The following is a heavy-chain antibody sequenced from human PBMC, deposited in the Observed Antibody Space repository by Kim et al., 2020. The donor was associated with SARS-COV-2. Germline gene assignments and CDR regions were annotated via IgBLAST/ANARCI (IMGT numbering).Heavy chain of an antibody. Sequence: SETLSLTCTVSGGSVSSGSYYWSWIRQPPGKGLEWIGYIYYSGSTNYNPSLKSRVTISVDTSKNQFSLKLSSVTAADTAMYYCARVLLRGELLGWGYYYYGMDVWGQGTTVTVSS. D-gene: IGHD1-26*01. V-gene: IGHV4-61*01. J-gene: IGHJ6*02. CDR2: IYYSGST. CDR3: ARVLLRGELLGWGYYYYGMDV. CDR1: GGSVSSGSYY.